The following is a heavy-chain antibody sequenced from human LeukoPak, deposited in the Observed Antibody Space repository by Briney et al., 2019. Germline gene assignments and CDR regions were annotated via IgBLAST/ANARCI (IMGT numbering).Heavy chain of an antibody. CDR2: ISWNSGSI. D-gene: IGHD3-10*01. CDR3: AKDSSYYYGSGSGGIDY. Sequence: GGSLRLSCAASGFTFDDYAMHWVRQAPGKGLEWVSGISWNSGSIGYADSAKGRFTISRDNAKNSLYLQMNSLRAEDTALYYCAKDSSYYYGSGSGGIDYWGQGTLVTVSS. V-gene: IGHV3-9*01. J-gene: IGHJ4*02. CDR1: GFTFDDYA.